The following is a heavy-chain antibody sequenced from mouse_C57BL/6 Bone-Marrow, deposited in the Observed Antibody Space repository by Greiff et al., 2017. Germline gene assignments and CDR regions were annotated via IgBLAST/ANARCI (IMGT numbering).Heavy chain of an antibody. CDR2: IHPNSGST. J-gene: IGHJ4*01. Sequence: QVQLQQPGAELVKPGASVKLSCKASGYTFTSYWVHWVKQRPGQGLEWIGMIHPNSGSTNYNEKFKSKATLTVDKSSSTAYMQLSSLTSEDSAVYYCSGLFPYAMDYWGQGTSVTVSS. CDR1: GYTFTSYW. D-gene: IGHD1-1*02. V-gene: IGHV1-64*01. CDR3: SGLFPYAMDY.